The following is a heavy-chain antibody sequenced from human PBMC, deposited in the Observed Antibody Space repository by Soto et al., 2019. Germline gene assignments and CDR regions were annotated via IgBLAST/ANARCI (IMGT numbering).Heavy chain of an antibody. Sequence: QVQLVESGGGVVQPGRSLRLSCAASGFTFSSYGMHWVRQAPGKGLEWVAVIWYDGSNKYYADSVKGRFTISRDNSKNKMYLQMNSLRAEDTAVYYCARDGHGDYADAFDIWGQGTMVTVSS. CDR1: GFTFSSYG. D-gene: IGHD4-17*01. V-gene: IGHV3-33*01. CDR3: ARDGHGDYADAFDI. CDR2: IWYDGSNK. J-gene: IGHJ3*02.